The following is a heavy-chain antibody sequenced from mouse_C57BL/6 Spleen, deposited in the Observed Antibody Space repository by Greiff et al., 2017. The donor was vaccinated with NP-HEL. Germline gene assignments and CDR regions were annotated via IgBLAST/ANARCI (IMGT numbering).Heavy chain of an antibody. J-gene: IGHJ2*01. D-gene: IGHD3-2*02. Sequence: QVQLQQPGAELVMPGASVKLSCKASGYTFTSYWMHWVKQRPGQGLEWIGEIDPSDSYTNYNQKFKGKSTLTVDKSSSTAYMQLSSLTSEDSAVYYCAGGQLRLRGFDYWGQGTTLTVSS. CDR1: GYTFTSYW. CDR2: IDPSDSYT. V-gene: IGHV1-69*01. CDR3: AGGQLRLRGFDY.